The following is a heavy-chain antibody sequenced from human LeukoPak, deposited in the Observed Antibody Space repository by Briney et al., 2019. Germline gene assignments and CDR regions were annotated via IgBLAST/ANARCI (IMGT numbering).Heavy chain of an antibody. CDR1: GFTFSSFW. J-gene: IGHJ6*02. V-gene: IGHV3-74*01. CDR3: ARGHYYSMDV. Sequence: PGGSLRLSCAASGFTFSSFWMHWVRQAPGKGLVWVSCIKSDGSSTSYADSVKGRYTISRDNAKNTLYLQMNSLRAEDTAVYYCARGHYYSMDVWGQGTTVSVSS. CDR2: IKSDGSST.